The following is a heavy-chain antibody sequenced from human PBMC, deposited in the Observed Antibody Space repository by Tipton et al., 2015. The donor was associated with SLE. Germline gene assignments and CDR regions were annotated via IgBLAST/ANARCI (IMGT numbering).Heavy chain of an antibody. J-gene: IGHJ4*02. D-gene: IGHD3-16*01. CDR1: GFTFNDYY. V-gene: IGHV3-11*04. CDR3: ARESHTSDFDY. Sequence: SLRLSCAASGFTFNDYYMSWIRQAPGKGLEWVSYISSSGSTIFYADSVNGRVTISRDNAKNSLYLQMNSLRAEDTAVYYCARESHTSDFDYWGQGTLVTVSS. CDR2: ISSSGSTI.